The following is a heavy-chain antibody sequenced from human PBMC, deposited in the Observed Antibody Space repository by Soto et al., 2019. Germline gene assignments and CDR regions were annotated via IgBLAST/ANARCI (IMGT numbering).Heavy chain of an antibody. V-gene: IGHV3-23*01. J-gene: IGHJ6*02. Sequence: GGSLRLSCAASGFTFSSYAMSWVRQAPGKGLEWVSAISGSGGSTYYAGSVKGRFTISRDNSKNTLYLQMNSLRAEDTAVYYCAKGTAARPTVYYYGMDVWGQGTTVTVSS. D-gene: IGHD6-6*01. CDR2: ISGSGGST. CDR1: GFTFSSYA. CDR3: AKGTAARPTVYYYGMDV.